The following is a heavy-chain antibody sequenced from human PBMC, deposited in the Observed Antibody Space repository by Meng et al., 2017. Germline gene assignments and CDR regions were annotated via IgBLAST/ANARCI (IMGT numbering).Heavy chain of an antibody. CDR3: ARALIVVANWFDP. D-gene: IGHD3-22*01. V-gene: IGHV1-2*06. CDR2: INPNSGGT. Sequence: QVQLVQSGAEVKKPGAAVKVSCKASGYTFTGYYMHWVRQAPGQGLEWMGRINPNSGGTNYAQKFQGRVTMTRDTSISTAYMELSRLRSDDTAVYYCARALIVVANWFDPWGQGTLVTVFS. J-gene: IGHJ5*02. CDR1: GYTFTGYY.